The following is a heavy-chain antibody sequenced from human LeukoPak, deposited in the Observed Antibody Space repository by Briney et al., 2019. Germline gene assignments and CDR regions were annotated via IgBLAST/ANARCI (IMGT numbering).Heavy chain of an antibody. D-gene: IGHD3-22*01. CDR2: IYTSGST. Sequence: SETLSLTCTVSGGSISSYYWGWIRRPAGKGLEWIGRIYTSGSTNYNPSLKSRVTMSVDTSKNQFSLKLSSVTAADTAVYYCARDRNYYDSSGYYGNWFDPWGQGTLVTVSS. CDR3: ARDRNYYDSSGYYGNWFDP. J-gene: IGHJ5*02. CDR1: GGSISSYY. V-gene: IGHV4-4*07.